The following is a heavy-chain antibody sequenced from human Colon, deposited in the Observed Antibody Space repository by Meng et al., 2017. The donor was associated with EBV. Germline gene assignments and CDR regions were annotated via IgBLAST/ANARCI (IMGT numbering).Heavy chain of an antibody. Sequence: QVRLQEAGPGLVKPSGTLSLTCAVSGGTLGSRNWWSWVRQPPGKGLEWIGEIYHSGSTNYNPSLKSRVTISVDESKNQFSLRLSSVTAADTAVYYCARVGAYCGGDCYHPRWGQGTLVTVSS. D-gene: IGHD2-21*02. V-gene: IGHV4-4*02. CDR3: ARVGAYCGGDCYHPR. CDR2: IYHSGST. J-gene: IGHJ4*02. CDR1: GGTLGSRNW.